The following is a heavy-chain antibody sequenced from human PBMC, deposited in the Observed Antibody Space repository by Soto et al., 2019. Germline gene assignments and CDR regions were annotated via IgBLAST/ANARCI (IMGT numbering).Heavy chain of an antibody. CDR3: AKSFFYDSSGYPPLFDY. Sequence: ASVEVTCKASGYTFTSYDINWVRQAPGQGLEWMGWISAYTGNTNYAQKLQGRVTMTTDTSTSTAYMELRSLRSDDTAVYYCAKSFFYDSSGYPPLFDYWGQGTQVAV. V-gene: IGHV1-18*04. D-gene: IGHD3-22*01. J-gene: IGHJ4*02. CDR1: GYTFTSYD. CDR2: ISAYTGNT.